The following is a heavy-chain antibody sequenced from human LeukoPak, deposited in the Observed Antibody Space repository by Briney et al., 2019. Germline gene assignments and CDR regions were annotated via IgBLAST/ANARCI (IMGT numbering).Heavy chain of an antibody. CDR1: GYTFNTYA. V-gene: IGHV7-4-1*02. Sequence: GASVKVSCKASGYTFNTYAINWVRQAPGQRLEWMGWINTNTGNPTYAQGFTGRFVFSLDTSVSTAYLQISSLKAEDTAVYYCAREGHYDILTGYSYWGQGTLVTVSS. CDR2: INTNTGNP. D-gene: IGHD3-9*01. CDR3: AREGHYDILTGYSY. J-gene: IGHJ4*02.